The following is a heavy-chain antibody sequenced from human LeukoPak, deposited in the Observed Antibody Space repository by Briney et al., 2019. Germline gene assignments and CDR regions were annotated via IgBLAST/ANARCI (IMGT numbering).Heavy chain of an antibody. D-gene: IGHD3-10*01. J-gene: IGHJ4*02. V-gene: IGHV3-48*04. CDR1: GFTFSNYA. CDR3: ASGGYGSATKDY. Sequence: GGSLRLSCAASGFTFSNYAMHWVRQAPGKGLEWVSYISSSGSTIYYADSVKGRFTISRDNAKNSLYLQMNSLRAEDTAVYYCASGGYGSATKDYWGQGTLVTVSS. CDR2: ISSSGSTI.